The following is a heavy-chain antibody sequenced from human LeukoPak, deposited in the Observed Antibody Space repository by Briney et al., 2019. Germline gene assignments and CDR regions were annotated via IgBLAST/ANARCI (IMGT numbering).Heavy chain of an antibody. CDR3: VMVRGVIITGEVNWFDP. CDR1: GGSISSDNYY. Sequence: SQTLSLTCTVSGGSISSDNYYWSWIRQPAGKGLEWIGYIYYSGSTNYNPSLKSRVTISVDTSKNQFSLKLSSVTAADTAVYYCVMVRGVIITGEVNWFDPWGQGTLVTVSS. D-gene: IGHD3-10*01. CDR2: IYYSGST. V-gene: IGHV4-61*09. J-gene: IGHJ5*02.